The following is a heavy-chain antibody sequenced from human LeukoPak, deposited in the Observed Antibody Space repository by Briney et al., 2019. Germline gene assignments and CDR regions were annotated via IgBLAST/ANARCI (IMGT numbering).Heavy chain of an antibody. CDR2: INHSGST. CDR3: ARIFSSSWYPGWFDP. V-gene: IGHV4-34*01. CDR1: GGSFSGYY. D-gene: IGHD6-13*01. Sequence: PSETLSLTCAVYGGSFSGYYWSWIRQPPGKELEWIGEINHSGSTNYNPSLKSRVTISVDTSKNQFSLKLSSVTAADTAVYYCARIFSSSWYPGWFDPWGQGTLVTVSS. J-gene: IGHJ5*02.